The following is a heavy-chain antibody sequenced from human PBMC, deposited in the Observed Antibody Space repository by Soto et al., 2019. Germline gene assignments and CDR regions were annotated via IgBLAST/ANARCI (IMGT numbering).Heavy chain of an antibody. J-gene: IGHJ6*02. CDR1: GFTFSSYE. CDR3: ARVKRGVLLIWVDV. V-gene: IGHV3-48*03. Sequence: EVQLVESGGGLVQPGGSLRLSCAASGFTFSSYEMNWVRKAPGKGLEWVAYISSSGNTIFYADSVKGRFTISRDNAKNSMQRQMNSLRDEDTAVYHCARVKRGVLLIWVDVWGQGTTVTVSS. CDR2: ISSSGNTI. D-gene: IGHD3-16*01.